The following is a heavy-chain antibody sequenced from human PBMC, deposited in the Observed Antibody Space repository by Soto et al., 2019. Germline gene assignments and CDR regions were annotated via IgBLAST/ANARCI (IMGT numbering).Heavy chain of an antibody. V-gene: IGHV1-69*02. J-gene: IGHJ4*02. D-gene: IGHD2-15*01. CDR3: GRTKKYCSGGSCYFDY. CDR2: IIPILGIA. Sequence: QVQLVQSGAEVKKPGSSVKVSCKASGGTFSSYTISWVRQAPGQGLEWMGRIIPILGIANYAQKFQGRVTITADKSTSTAYMELSSLRSEDTAVYYCGRTKKYCSGGSCYFDYWGQGTLVTVSS. CDR1: GGTFSSYT.